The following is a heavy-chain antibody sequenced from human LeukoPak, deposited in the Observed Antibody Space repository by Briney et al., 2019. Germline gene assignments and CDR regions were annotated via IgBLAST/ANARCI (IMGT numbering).Heavy chain of an antibody. CDR1: GGSINNYY. D-gene: IGHD6-6*01. CDR3: ARHRPPGFDF. J-gene: IGHJ3*01. CDR2: IYSSGTT. Sequence: SETLSLTCTVSGGSINNYYWSWIRQTPGKGLEWIGYIYSSGTTKHNPSLKSRVTISVDTSKNQFSLKMSSMTAADTAVYYCARHRPPGFDFWGQGTMVTVSS. V-gene: IGHV4-4*09.